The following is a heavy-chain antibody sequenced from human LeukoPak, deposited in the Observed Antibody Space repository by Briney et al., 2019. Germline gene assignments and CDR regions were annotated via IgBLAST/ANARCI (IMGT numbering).Heavy chain of an antibody. J-gene: IGHJ4*02. V-gene: IGHV1-2*02. CDR1: GYTFTGYY. CDR3: TRGGFGSGWEFDC. Sequence: ASVKVSCKASGYTFTGYYMHWVRQAPGQGPEWMGWINPNSGGTSYAQKFQGRVTMTRDTSISTAYMDLTSLRFDDTAMYYCTRGGFGSGWEFDCWGQGTLVSVSS. CDR2: INPNSGGT. D-gene: IGHD6-19*01.